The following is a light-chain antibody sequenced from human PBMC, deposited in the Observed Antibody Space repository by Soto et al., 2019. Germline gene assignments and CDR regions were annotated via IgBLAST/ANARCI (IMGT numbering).Light chain of an antibody. CDR3: QQYNSHLYT. Sequence: DIQLTQSPSTLSASVGDRVTITCRASQSISSWLAWYQQKAGKAPKLLIYKASNLESGVPSRFSGSGSGTEFTLTIRSLQPDDFATYYCQQYNSHLYTFGQGTKLEIK. V-gene: IGKV1-5*03. CDR2: KAS. CDR1: QSISSW. J-gene: IGKJ2*01.